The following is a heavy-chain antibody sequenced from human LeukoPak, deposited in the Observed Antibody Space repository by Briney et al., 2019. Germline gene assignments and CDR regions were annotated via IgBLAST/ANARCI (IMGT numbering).Heavy chain of an antibody. CDR2: IYYSGST. CDR3: ARVSDSSSWYSSRRHTRYYFDY. D-gene: IGHD6-13*01. J-gene: IGHJ4*02. V-gene: IGHV4-31*03. CDR1: GGSISSGGYY. Sequence: SETLSLTCTVSGGSISSGGYYWSWIRQHPGKGLEWIGYIYYSGSTYYNPSLKSRVTISVDTSKNQLSLKLSSVTAADTAVYYCARVSDSSSWYSSRRHTRYYFDYWGQGTLVTVSS.